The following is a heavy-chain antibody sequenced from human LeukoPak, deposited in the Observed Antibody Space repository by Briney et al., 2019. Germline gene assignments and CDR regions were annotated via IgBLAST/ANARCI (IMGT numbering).Heavy chain of an antibody. CDR1: GFTVSSNY. Sequence: PGGSLRLSCAASGFTVSSNYMSWVRQAPGKGLEWVSVIYSGGSTYCADSVKGRFTISRDNSQNTLYLQMNSLRAEDTAVYYCASGIVGATDYWGQGTLVTVSS. CDR2: IYSGGST. J-gene: IGHJ4*02. V-gene: IGHV3-53*01. CDR3: ASGIVGATDY. D-gene: IGHD1-26*01.